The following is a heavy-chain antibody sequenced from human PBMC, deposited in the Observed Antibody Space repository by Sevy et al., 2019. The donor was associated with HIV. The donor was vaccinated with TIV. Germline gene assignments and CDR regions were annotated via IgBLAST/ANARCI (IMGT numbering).Heavy chain of an antibody. J-gene: IGHJ3*02. D-gene: IGHD4-17*01. CDR2: MNPNSGNT. CDR1: GYTFTSRD. Sequence: ASVKVSCKASGYTFTSRDINWVRQATGQGLEWMGWMNPNSGNTGYAQKFQNRVTITRNTSIRTAYMELGSLRPEETEVDYCARDSDYGGNGAYDIWGQGTMVTVSS. CDR3: ARDSDYGGNGAYDI. V-gene: IGHV1-8*03.